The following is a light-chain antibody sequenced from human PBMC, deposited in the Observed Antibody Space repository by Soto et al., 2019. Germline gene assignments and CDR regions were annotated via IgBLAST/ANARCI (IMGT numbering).Light chain of an antibody. CDR1: QSVSSN. Sequence: EIVLTQSPATVSVVPGERATLSCRASQSVSSNLAWYQHKPGQAPRPLTYGASTRATGIPARFSGSGSGTEFTLTISSLQPEDFAVYYCQQYNNWPGTFGQGTKVDIK. CDR2: GAS. CDR3: QQYNNWPGT. J-gene: IGKJ1*01. V-gene: IGKV3-15*01.